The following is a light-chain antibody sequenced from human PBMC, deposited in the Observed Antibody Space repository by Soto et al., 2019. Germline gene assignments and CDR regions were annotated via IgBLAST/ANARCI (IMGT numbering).Light chain of an antibody. CDR1: QDIRSY. CDR3: QQGYTSRLT. Sequence: DIQMTQSPSSLSASVGDRVTITCRAGQDIRSYLNWYQQKPGKAPQLLIYATSFLQIGVPSRFSASGAGTDFSLVITDLKLEDSATYYCQQGYTSRLTSGQGTKVEI. CDR2: ATS. J-gene: IGKJ1*01. V-gene: IGKV1-39*01.